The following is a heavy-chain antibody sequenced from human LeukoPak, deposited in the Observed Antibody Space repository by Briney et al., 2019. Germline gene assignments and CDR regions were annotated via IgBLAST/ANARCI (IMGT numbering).Heavy chain of an antibody. V-gene: IGHV4-38-2*02. Sequence: PSETLSLTCSVSGYSISRGFYWGWIRQPPGKGLEWIGTIYHSGSTYYNPSLEGRVSISMDASKNNFSLTLTSMTAADTAVYYCARSYGDFIWYFDPWGRGTLVTVSS. CDR2: IYHSGST. D-gene: IGHD3-10*01. CDR1: GYSISRGFY. J-gene: IGHJ2*01. CDR3: ARSYGDFIWYFDP.